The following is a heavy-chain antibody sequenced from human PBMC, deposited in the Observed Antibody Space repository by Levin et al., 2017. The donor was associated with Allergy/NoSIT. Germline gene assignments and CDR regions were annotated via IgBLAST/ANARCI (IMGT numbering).Heavy chain of an antibody. D-gene: IGHD3-10*01. CDR3: ARSYYYGSGISYVPDY. CDR1: GYRFTNYW. CDR2: IYPGDSDT. J-gene: IGHJ4*02. Sequence: PGESLKISCKGSGYRFTNYWIGWVRQMPGKGLEWMGIIYPGDSDTRYSPSFQGQVTISADRSISTAYLQWTSLRASDTAMYYCARSYYYGSGISYVPDYWGQGTLVTVSS. V-gene: IGHV5-51*01.